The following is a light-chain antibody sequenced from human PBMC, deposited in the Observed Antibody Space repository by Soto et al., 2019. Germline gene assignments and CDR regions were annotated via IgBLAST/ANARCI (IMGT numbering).Light chain of an antibody. CDR1: QSVSSSY. V-gene: IGKV3-20*01. CDR2: GAS. CDR3: HQYGSSQFT. Sequence: EIVLTQSPGTLSLSPGERATVSCRASQSVSSSYLAWYQQKPGQAPRLLIYGASSRATGIPDRFSGSGSGTDLTLTISRLETEDFAVYYCHQYGSSQFTFGPGTKVDIK. J-gene: IGKJ3*01.